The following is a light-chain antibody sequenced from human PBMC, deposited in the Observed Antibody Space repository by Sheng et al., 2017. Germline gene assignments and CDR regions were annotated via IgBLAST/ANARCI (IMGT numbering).Light chain of an antibody. J-gene: IGLJ2*01. CDR1: SSDVGKYNL. Sequence: QSALTQPASVSGSPGQSITISCTGTSSDVGKYNLVSWYQQHPGKTPKLIIYEVTNRPSGISTRFSGSKSGNTASLTISGLQAEDEADYYCCSYSGRGTGIFGGGTTLTVL. CDR3: CSYSGRGTGI. V-gene: IGLV2-23*02. CDR2: EVT.